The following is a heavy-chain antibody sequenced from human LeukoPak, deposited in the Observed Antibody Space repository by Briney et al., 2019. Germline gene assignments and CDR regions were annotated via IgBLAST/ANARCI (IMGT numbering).Heavy chain of an antibody. D-gene: IGHD2-21*02. CDR3: ARGNCGADCALDHGMDV. Sequence: ASVKVSCKASGYTXTRYYMHWVRQAPGEGLEWMGIINPRGGSARYAQKFQGRVTMTRDTSTSTVYMDLSRLRSEDTAVYYCARGNCGADCALDHGMDVWGQGTTVTVSS. CDR1: GYTXTRYY. J-gene: IGHJ6*02. CDR2: INPRGGSA. V-gene: IGHV1-46*01.